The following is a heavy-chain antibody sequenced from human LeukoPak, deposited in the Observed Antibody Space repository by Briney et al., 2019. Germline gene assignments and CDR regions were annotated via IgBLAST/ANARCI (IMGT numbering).Heavy chain of an antibody. CDR1: GFTFSSYS. J-gene: IGHJ6*03. CDR3: AKGGYSNGRYYYYYMDV. D-gene: IGHD5-18*01. V-gene: IGHV3-30*02. CDR2: IRYGGSGK. Sequence: GGSLRLSCAASGFTFSSYSMNWVRQAPGKGLEWVAFIRYGGSGKYYADSVKGRFNISRDNSKNTLYLHMDSLREDDTAVYYCAKGGYSNGRYYYYYMDVWGEGTTVTVSS.